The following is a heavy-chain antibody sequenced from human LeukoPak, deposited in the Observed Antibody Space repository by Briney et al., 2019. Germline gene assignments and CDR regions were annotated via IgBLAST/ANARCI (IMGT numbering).Heavy chain of an antibody. CDR3: ARLVYVSSSRWDNWFDP. V-gene: IGHV5-51*01. Sequence: GESLKISCKGSGYSFTSYWIGWVRQMPGKGLEWMGIIYPGDSDTRYSPSFQGQVTISADKSISTAYLQWSSLKASDTAMYYCARLVYVSSSRWDNWFDPWGQGTLVTVSS. CDR2: IYPGDSDT. CDR1: GYSFTSYW. D-gene: IGHD2-8*01. J-gene: IGHJ5*02.